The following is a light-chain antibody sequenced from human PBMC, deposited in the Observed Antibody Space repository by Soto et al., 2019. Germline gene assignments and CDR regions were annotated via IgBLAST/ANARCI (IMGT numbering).Light chain of an antibody. J-gene: IGLJ2*01. CDR1: SSDVGGYNY. CDR3: SSYTSSSPDVV. CDR2: DVS. Sequence: ALTQPASVSGSPGQSITISCTGTSSDVGGYNYVSWYQQHPGKAPKLMIYDVSNRPSGVSNRFSGSKSGNTASLTISGLQAEDEADYYCSSYTSSSPDVVFGGGTKVTVL. V-gene: IGLV2-14*01.